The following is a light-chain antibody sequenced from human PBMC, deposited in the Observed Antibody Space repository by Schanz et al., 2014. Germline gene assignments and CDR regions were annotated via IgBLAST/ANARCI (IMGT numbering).Light chain of an antibody. Sequence: QSVLTQPPSVSGAPGQRVTISCTGTSSNIGAGHDVNWYQQLSGTAPKLLIHGNNNRPSGVPDRFSGSKSGTSASLAITGLQADDEADYYCQSYDISLSAVVFGGGTKVTVL. J-gene: IGLJ2*01. CDR1: SSNIGAGHD. CDR3: QSYDISLSAVV. V-gene: IGLV1-40*01. CDR2: GNN.